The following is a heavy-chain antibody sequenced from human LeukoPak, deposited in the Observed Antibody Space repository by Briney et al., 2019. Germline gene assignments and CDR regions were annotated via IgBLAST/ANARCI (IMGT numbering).Heavy chain of an antibody. CDR1: CGFINSSRYF. CDR3: ARVKGREGSTVIIDY. V-gene: IGHV4-39*07. CDR2: IYYSGST. Sequence: PSETLSPTCTVSCGFINSSRYFWGWDPQPPGKGLEVIGGIYYSGSTYYNPSLKSRVTISVDTSKNQFSLKLSSVTAADTAVYYCARVKGREGSTVIIDYWGQGTLVTVSS. D-gene: IGHD3-10*01. J-gene: IGHJ4*02.